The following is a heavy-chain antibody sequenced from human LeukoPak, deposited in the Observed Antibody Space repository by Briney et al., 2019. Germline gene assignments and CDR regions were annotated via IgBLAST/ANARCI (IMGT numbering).Heavy chain of an antibody. CDR2: ISAYNGNT. V-gene: IGHV1-18*01. J-gene: IGHJ4*02. Sequence: GASVKVSCKASGYTFTSYGISWVRQAPGQGLEWMGWISAYNGNTNYAQKLQGRVTMTTDTSTSTAYMELRSLRSDDTAVYYCARDLESGGATGGAFDYWGQGTLVTVSS. CDR3: ARDLESGGATGGAFDY. CDR1: GYTFTSYG. D-gene: IGHD1-26*01.